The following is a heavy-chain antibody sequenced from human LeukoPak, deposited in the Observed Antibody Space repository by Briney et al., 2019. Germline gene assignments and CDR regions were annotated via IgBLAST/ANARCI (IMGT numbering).Heavy chain of an antibody. V-gene: IGHV5-51*01. CDR3: ARAAVPAQYNWFDP. D-gene: IGHD2-2*01. CDR2: IYPGDSDT. CDR1: GYSFTSYC. Sequence: GESLKISCKGSGYSFTSYCIGWVRQMPGKGLEWMGIIYPGDSDTRYSPSFQGQVTISADKSISTAYLQWSGLKASDTAMYYCARAAVPAQYNWFDPWGQGTLVTVSS. J-gene: IGHJ5*02.